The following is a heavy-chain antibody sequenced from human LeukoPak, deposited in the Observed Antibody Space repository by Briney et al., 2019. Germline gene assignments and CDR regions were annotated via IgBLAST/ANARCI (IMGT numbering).Heavy chain of an antibody. V-gene: IGHV3-53*01. CDR3: ARGTVTAPDY. J-gene: IGHJ4*02. D-gene: IGHD2-21*02. Sequence: GGSLRLSWAASGFSVSNTYISWGRPAPGEGLEWVSIIYSGGNTYYADSVKGRFTISRDNSKNTLYLQMNRLRPEDTAVYYCARGTVTAPDYWGQGTLVTVSS. CDR1: GFSVSNTY. CDR2: IYSGGNT.